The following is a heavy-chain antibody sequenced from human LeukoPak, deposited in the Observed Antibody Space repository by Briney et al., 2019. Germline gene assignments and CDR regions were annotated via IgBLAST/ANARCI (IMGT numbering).Heavy chain of an antibody. CDR3: ARGLAVADPRYYFDY. CDR2: IKQDGSGK. CDR1: GFTFSSYW. D-gene: IGHD6-19*01. V-gene: IGHV3-7*04. Sequence: PGGSLRLSCAASGFTFSSYWMSWVRQAPGKGLEWVANIKQDGSGKYYVDSVKGRFTISRDNAKNSLYLQMNSLRAEDTAVYYCARGLAVADPRYYFDYWGQGTLVTASS. J-gene: IGHJ4*02.